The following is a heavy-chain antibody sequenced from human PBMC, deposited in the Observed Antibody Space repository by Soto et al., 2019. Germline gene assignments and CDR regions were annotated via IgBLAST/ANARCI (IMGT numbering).Heavy chain of an antibody. Sequence: EVQLLESGGGLVQPGGSLRLSCVASGFTFSNYAMTWVRQAPGKGLEWVSAISSSGDSTYYADSVKGRFNISKDNSNNTLFLEMNNLRAEDTAIYYCAKRVTDYWGQGTLVTVSS. CDR1: GFTFSNYA. CDR2: ISSSGDST. J-gene: IGHJ4*02. CDR3: AKRVTDY. V-gene: IGHV3-23*01.